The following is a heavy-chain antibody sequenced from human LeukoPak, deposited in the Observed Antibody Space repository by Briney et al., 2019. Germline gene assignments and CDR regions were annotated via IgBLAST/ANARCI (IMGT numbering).Heavy chain of an antibody. V-gene: IGHV3-30-3*01. CDR1: GFSISSYA. Sequence: GGSLRLSCAASGFSISSYAMHWVRQAPGKGLEWVTVISYDGGNKYYADSVRGRFTLSRDTSKNTLYVQMSSLRAEDTAVYYCARGDYYGSGSYPYYFDYWGQGTLVTVSS. CDR2: ISYDGGNK. D-gene: IGHD3-10*01. CDR3: ARGDYYGSGSYPYYFDY. J-gene: IGHJ4*02.